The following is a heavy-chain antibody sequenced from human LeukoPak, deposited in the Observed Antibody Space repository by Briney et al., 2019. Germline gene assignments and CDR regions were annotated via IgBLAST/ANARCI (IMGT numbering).Heavy chain of an antibody. CDR3: ARDTLGAREGRTYSSDWLDAFDI. CDR2: ISGQNGNT. V-gene: IGHV1-18*01. CDR1: GYTFTTYG. J-gene: IGHJ3*02. D-gene: IGHD6-19*01. Sequence: ASVKVSCKVSGYTFTTYGISWVRQAPGQGLEWMGWISGQNGNTIYAQKFQGRVTMTKDTFTRTANMELRSLKFDDTAVYYCARDTLGAREGRTYSSDWLDAFDIWGQGTMVTVSS.